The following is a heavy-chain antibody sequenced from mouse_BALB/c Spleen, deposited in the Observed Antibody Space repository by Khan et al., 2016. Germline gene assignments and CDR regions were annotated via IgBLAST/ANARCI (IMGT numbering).Heavy chain of an antibody. D-gene: IGHD2-2*01. CDR1: DFNIKDTY. V-gene: IGHV14-3*02. CDR3: ARSGGYDMYYFDY. J-gene: IGHJ2*01. Sequence: VQLKESGAELVRPGASVKLSCTASDFNIKDTYIYWVKQRPEQGLEWIGRIDPANGNIKYDPKFQGKAAITADTSSNAAYLQLSGLKSEDTAVYYCARSGGYDMYYFDYWGQGTTLTVSS. CDR2: IDPANGNI.